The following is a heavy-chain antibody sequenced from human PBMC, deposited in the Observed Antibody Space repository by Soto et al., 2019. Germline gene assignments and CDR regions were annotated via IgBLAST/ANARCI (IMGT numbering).Heavy chain of an antibody. J-gene: IGHJ6*02. Sequence: QVQLVESGGGVVQPGRSLRLSCAASGFTFSNYAMYWVRQAPGKGLEWVAVISYDGNNKYYAESVKGRFTISRDNSKNTLYLKMDSVRAEDTAVYYGARAGWDGGTCYTLVGLRYGMDVWGQGTTVTVSS. D-gene: IGHD2-15*01. V-gene: IGHV3-30-3*01. CDR3: ARAGWDGGTCYTLVGLRYGMDV. CDR1: GFTFSNYA. CDR2: ISYDGNNK.